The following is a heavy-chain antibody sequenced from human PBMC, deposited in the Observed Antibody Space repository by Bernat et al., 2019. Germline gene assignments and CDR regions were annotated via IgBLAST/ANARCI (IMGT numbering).Heavy chain of an antibody. J-gene: IGHJ3*02. Sequence: QVQLVESGGGVVQPGRSLRLSCAASGFTFSSYGMHWVRQAPGKGLEWVAVIWNDGSNKYYADSVKGRFTISRDNSKNTLYLQMNSLRAEDTAVYYCARDDEFLDNALDIWGQGTVVTVS. CDR1: GFTFSSYG. D-gene: IGHD3/OR15-3a*01. CDR2: IWNDGSNK. V-gene: IGHV3-33*01. CDR3: ARDDEFLDNALDI.